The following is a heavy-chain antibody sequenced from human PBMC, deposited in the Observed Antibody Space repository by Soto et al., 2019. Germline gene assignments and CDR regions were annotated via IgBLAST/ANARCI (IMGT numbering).Heavy chain of an antibody. CDR2: INPNSGGT. D-gene: IGHD1-20*01. Sequence: GASVKVSCKASGYTFTGYYMHWVRQAPGQGLEWMGWINPNSGGTNYAQKFQGWVTMARDTSISTAYMELSRLRSEDTAVYYCARVAEEGYNWNQNHAFGIWGQGTMVTVSS. CDR1: GYTFTGYY. V-gene: IGHV1-2*04. J-gene: IGHJ3*02. CDR3: ARVAEEGYNWNQNHAFGI.